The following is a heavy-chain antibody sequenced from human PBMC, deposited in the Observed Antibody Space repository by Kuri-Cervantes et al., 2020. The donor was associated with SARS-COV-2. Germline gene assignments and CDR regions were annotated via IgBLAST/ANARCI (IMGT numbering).Heavy chain of an antibody. CDR3: AKEGILEWLSFDY. CDR1: GFTFSSYG. CDR2: IRYDGSNK. Sequence: GKSLKISCAASGFTFSSYGMHWVRQAPGKGLEWVAFIRYDGSNKYYADSVKGRFTISRDNSKNTLYLQMNSLRAEDTAVYYCAKEGILEWLSFDYWGQGTLVTVSS. J-gene: IGHJ4*02. V-gene: IGHV3-30*02. D-gene: IGHD3-3*01.